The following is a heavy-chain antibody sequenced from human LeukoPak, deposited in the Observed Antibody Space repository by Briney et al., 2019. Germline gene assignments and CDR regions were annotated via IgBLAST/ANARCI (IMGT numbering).Heavy chain of an antibody. V-gene: IGHV4-39*07. CDR3: ARTGDSSGYYRNAIDY. J-gene: IGHJ4*02. Sequence: SETLSLTCTVSGGSISSSSYYWGWIRQPPGKGLGWIGSIYYRGSTYYNPSLRSRVTMSLDTSKSQFSLKLSSVTAADTAVYYCARTGDSSGYYRNAIDYWGQGTLITVSS. D-gene: IGHD3-22*01. CDR1: GGSISSSSYY. CDR2: IYYRGST.